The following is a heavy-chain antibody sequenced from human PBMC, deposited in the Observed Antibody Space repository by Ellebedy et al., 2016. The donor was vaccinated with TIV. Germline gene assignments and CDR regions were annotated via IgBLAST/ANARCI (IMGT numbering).Heavy chain of an antibody. CDR3: ARAPDGSGSFYYFDY. Sequence: GESLKISCAVSGFTFSHYWMSWVRQAPGRGLEWVANVNQNEREKYYVDSVKGRFTISRDNAKNSLYLQMNSLRAEDTAVYYCARAPDGSGSFYYFDYWGQGTLVTVSS. D-gene: IGHD3-10*01. J-gene: IGHJ4*02. CDR1: GFTFSHYW. CDR2: VNQNEREK. V-gene: IGHV3-7*01.